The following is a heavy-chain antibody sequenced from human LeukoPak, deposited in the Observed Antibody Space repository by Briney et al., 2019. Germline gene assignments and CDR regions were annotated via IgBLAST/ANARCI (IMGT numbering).Heavy chain of an antibody. CDR1: GFTFSSYS. V-gene: IGHV3-48*01. CDR3: AKGDFMITFGGVIDN. Sequence: GGSLRLSCAASGFTFSSYSMNWVRQAPGKGLEWVSYISSSSSNIYYADSVKGRFTISRDNSKNTLYLQMNSLRAEDTAVYYCAKGDFMITFGGVIDNWGQGTLVTVSS. D-gene: IGHD3-16*02. CDR2: ISSSSSNI. J-gene: IGHJ4*02.